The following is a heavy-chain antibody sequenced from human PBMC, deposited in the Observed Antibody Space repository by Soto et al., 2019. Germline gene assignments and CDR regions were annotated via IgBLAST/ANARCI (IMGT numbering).Heavy chain of an antibody. CDR2: INPNSGGT. Sequence: QGQMVQSGAEVKTPGASVKVSCKASGYTFSGYYMHWVRQAPGQGLEWMGWINPNSGGTNYAQKFQGWVTMTRDTSISTAYMELSKLTSDDTAVYYCARGNQLQTTFWFAPWGQGTLVTVSS. D-gene: IGHD2-2*01. V-gene: IGHV1-2*04. CDR1: GYTFSGYY. J-gene: IGHJ5*02. CDR3: ARGNQLQTTFWFAP.